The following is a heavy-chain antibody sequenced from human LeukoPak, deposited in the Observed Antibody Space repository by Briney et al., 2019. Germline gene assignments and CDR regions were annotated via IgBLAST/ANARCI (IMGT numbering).Heavy chain of an antibody. J-gene: IGHJ4*02. Sequence: ASVKVSCKASGYTFTGYYMHWVRQAPGQGLEWMGGIIPIFGTANYAQKFQGRVTITADESTSTAYMELSSLRSEDTAVYYCAVGSGDGSGYYFDYWGQGTLVTVSS. D-gene: IGHD5-24*01. V-gene: IGHV1-69*13. CDR2: IIPIFGTA. CDR1: GYTFTGYY. CDR3: AVGSGDGSGYYFDY.